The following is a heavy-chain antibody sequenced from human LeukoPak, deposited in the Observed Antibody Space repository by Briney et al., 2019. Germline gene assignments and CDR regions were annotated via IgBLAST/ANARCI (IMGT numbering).Heavy chain of an antibody. Sequence: HRASVKVSCKASGGTFSSYAISWVRQAPGQGLEWMGGIIPIFGTANYAQKFQGRVTMTTDTSTSTAYMELRSLRSDDTAVYYCARDTSSGWYKGDYWGQGTLVTVSS. J-gene: IGHJ4*02. CDR3: ARDTSSGWYKGDY. D-gene: IGHD6-19*01. CDR2: IIPIFGTA. CDR1: GGTFSSYA. V-gene: IGHV1-69*05.